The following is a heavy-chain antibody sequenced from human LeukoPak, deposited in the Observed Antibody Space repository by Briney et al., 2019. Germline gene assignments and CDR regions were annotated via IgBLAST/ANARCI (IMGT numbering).Heavy chain of an antibody. D-gene: IGHD6-19*01. CDR1: GFTFSSDW. J-gene: IGHJ4*02. CDR2: INSDGSST. Sequence: GGSLRLSCAASGFTFSSDWMHWVRQAPGKGLVWVSRINSDGSSTNYADSVKGRFTISRDNSRNTLYLQMNSLRAEDTAVYYCATKTPLAVAPRVGGQGTLVTVSS. V-gene: IGHV3-74*01. CDR3: ATKTPLAVAPRV.